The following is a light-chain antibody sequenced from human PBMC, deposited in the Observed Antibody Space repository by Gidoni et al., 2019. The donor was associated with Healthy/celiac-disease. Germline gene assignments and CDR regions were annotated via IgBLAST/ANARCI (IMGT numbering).Light chain of an antibody. Sequence: DVVVTHSPDSLAVSPGERATINCKSSPSVLYSSHQKNYLAWYQPKPGHPPKLLVYWASTREAWVPDRFIGRESGPDFILTLSSLPAVGVAVYSCQPYYVTPLSFGGGTKVEIK. CDR3: QPYYVTPLS. CDR1: PSVLYSSHQKNY. J-gene: IGKJ4*01. CDR2: WAS. V-gene: IGKV4-1*01.